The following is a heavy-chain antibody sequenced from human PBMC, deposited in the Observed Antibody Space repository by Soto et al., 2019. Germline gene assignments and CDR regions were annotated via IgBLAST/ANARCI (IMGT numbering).Heavy chain of an antibody. V-gene: IGHV1-46*01. Sequence: ASVKFSCNASGYTFTSYYMHWVRQAPGQGLEWMGIINPSGGSTSYAQKFQGRVTMTRDTSTSTVYMELSSLRSEDTAVYYCARERSSHDAFDIWGQGTMVTVS. CDR3: ARERSSHDAFDI. D-gene: IGHD1-26*01. J-gene: IGHJ3*02. CDR2: INPSGGST. CDR1: GYTFTSYY.